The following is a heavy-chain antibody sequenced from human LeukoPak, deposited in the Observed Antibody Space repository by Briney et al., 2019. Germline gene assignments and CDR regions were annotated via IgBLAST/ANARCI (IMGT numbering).Heavy chain of an antibody. J-gene: IGHJ4*02. D-gene: IGHD2-2*01. CDR2: ISAYNGNT. V-gene: IGHV1-18*01. CDR1: GYTFTSYG. Sequence: ASVKVSCKASGYTFTSYGISWVRQAPGQGLEWMGWISAYNGNTNYARKLQGRVTMTTDTSTSTAYMELRSLRSDDTAVYYCARALGYCSSTSCFPTDYWGQGTLVTVSS. CDR3: ARALGYCSSTSCFPTDY.